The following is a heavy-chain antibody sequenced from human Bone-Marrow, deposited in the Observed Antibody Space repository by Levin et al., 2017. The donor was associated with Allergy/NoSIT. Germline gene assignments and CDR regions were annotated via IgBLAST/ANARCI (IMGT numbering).Heavy chain of an antibody. CDR3: VSEPPIPCIAGGCTPDALET. CDR1: GYIFTTAA. D-gene: IGHD2-15*01. V-gene: IGHV7-4-1*02. Sequence: ASVKVSCKASGYIFTTAAIHWVRQAPGQGLEWMGWINTNTGNPAYAQGFTGRFLFPLNTSVSTAYLQLRSLEAEDTAMYYCVSEPPIPCIAGGCTPDALETWGPGTMVSVSS. J-gene: IGHJ3*02. CDR2: INTNTGNP.